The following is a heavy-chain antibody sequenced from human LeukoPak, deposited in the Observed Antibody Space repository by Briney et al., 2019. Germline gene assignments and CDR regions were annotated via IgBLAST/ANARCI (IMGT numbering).Heavy chain of an antibody. CDR1: GFTFSSYG. CDR3: AKSRDWFSNWFDP. CDR2: ISYDGSNK. D-gene: IGHD3-9*01. J-gene: IGHJ5*02. Sequence: GGSLRLSCAASGFTFSSYGMHWVRQATGKGLEWVAVISYDGSNKYYADSVKGRFTISRDNSKNTLYLQMNSLRAEDTAVYYCAKSRDWFSNWFDPWGQGTLVTVSS. V-gene: IGHV3-30*18.